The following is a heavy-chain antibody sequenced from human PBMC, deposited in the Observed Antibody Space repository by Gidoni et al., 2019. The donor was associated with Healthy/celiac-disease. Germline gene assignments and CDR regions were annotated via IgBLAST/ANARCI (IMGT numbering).Heavy chain of an antibody. D-gene: IGHD1-20*01. J-gene: IGHJ4*02. Sequence: QVTLKESGPALVKPTQTLTLTCTFSGFSLSTRGMRVSWILQPPGKALEWLARIDWDEDKFYSTSLKTRLTISKDTSKNQVVLTMTDMDPLDTATYYCARSPPHNLVFDYWGQGTLVTVSS. CDR2: IDWDEDK. CDR3: ARSPPHNLVFDY. V-gene: IGHV2-70*04. CDR1: GFSLSTRGMR.